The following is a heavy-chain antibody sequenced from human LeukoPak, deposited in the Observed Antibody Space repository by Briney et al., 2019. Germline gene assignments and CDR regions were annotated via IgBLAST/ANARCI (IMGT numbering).Heavy chain of an antibody. D-gene: IGHD4/OR15-4a*01. CDR3: ARGAGLTYYYYYYMDV. Sequence: SETLSLTCAVYGGSFSGYYWSWIRQPPGKGLEWIGEINHSGSTNYNPSLKSRVTISVDTSKNQVSLKLSSVTAADTAVYYCARGAGLTYYYYYYMDVWGKGTTVTVSS. CDR1: GGSFSGYY. CDR2: INHSGST. V-gene: IGHV4-34*01. J-gene: IGHJ6*03.